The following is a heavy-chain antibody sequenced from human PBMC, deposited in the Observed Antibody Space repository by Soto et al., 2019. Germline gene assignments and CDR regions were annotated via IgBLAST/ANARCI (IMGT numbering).Heavy chain of an antibody. Sequence: SQTLSLTRAISGDSVSSNSAAWNWIRQSPSRGLEWLGRTYYRSKWYNDYAVSVKSRITINPDTSKNQFSLQLSSVTPEDTAVYYCAGYDSSGYYSYDAFDIWGQGTMVTVSS. D-gene: IGHD3-22*01. CDR1: GDSVSSNSAA. CDR3: AGYDSSGYYSYDAFDI. J-gene: IGHJ3*02. V-gene: IGHV6-1*01. CDR2: TYYRSKWYN.